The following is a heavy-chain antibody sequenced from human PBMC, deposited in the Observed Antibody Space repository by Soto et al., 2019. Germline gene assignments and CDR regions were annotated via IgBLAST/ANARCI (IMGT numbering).Heavy chain of an antibody. CDR1: GFTFSSYA. CDR2: ISGSGGST. Sequence: EVQLLESGGGLVQPGGSLRLSCAASGFTFSSYAMSWVRQAPGKGLEWVSAISGSGGSTYYADSVKGRFTISRDNSKNTLYLQMNSLRAEDTAVYYCAKAPLGYCSSTSCYDGGFDPWGQGTLVTVSS. V-gene: IGHV3-23*01. J-gene: IGHJ5*02. D-gene: IGHD2-2*01. CDR3: AKAPLGYCSSTSCYDGGFDP.